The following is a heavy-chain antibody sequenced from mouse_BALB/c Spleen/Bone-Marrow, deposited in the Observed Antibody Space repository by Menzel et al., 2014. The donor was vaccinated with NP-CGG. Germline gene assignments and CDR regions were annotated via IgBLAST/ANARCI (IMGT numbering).Heavy chain of an antibody. D-gene: IGHD2-1*01. V-gene: IGHV1-7*01. CDR3: ARGNPLYAMDY. CDR1: GYTFTSYW. J-gene: IGHJ4*01. Sequence: QVQLQQSGAELAKPGASVKMSCKASGYTFTSYWTHWVKQRPGQGLEWIGYINPSTGYTDYNQKFNDKATLTADKSSSTAYMQLSSLTSKDSAVYHCARGNPLYAMDYWGQGTSVTVSS. CDR2: INPSTGYT.